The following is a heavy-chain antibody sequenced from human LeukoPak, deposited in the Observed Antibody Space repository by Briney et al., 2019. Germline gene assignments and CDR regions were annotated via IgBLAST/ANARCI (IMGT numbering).Heavy chain of an antibody. CDR1: GGSVNSGTYY. Sequence: PSETLSLTCTVSGGSVNSGTYYWSWVRQPPGKGLEWIGYIYFSGSTNYNPSLKSRVTISVDTSKNQFSLKLSSVTAADTAVYYCARARNSGSYHYWGQGTLVTVSS. CDR2: IYFSGST. J-gene: IGHJ4*02. V-gene: IGHV4-61*01. CDR3: ARARNSGSYHY. D-gene: IGHD1-26*01.